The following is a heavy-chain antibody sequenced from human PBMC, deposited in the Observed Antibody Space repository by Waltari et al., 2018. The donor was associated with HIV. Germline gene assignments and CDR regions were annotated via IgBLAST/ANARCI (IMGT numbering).Heavy chain of an antibody. J-gene: IGHJ4*02. CDR1: GGSISSSDYY. Sequence: QLQLQESGPGLVKPSETLSLTCTVSGGSISSSDYYWGWIRQPPGKGLEWIGTMDYSGSTYYNPSLKSRVTISLDTSKNQFSLKLSSVTAADTAVYYCEYGARRMNVDYWGQGTLVIVSS. V-gene: IGHV4-39*01. CDR3: EYGARRMNVDY. CDR2: MDYSGST. D-gene: IGHD4-17*01.